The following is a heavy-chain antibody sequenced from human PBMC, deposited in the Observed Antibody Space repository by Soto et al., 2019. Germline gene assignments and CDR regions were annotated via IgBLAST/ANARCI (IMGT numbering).Heavy chain of an antibody. CDR3: VRGLRWRDLDD. V-gene: IGHV1-2*02. CDR1: GYTFIDYF. J-gene: IGHJ4*02. Sequence: ASVKVSCKASGYTFIDYFIHWVRQAPGQGLEWMGCINPSSDATDYSQKFRGRVTMARDTSIGTASMELSRLRSDDNAVYYCVRGLRWRDLDDWGQGTPVTVPS. D-gene: IGHD2-15*01. CDR2: INPSSDAT.